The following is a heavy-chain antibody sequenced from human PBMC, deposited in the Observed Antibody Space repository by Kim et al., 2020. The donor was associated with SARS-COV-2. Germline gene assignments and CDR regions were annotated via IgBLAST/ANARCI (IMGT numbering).Heavy chain of an antibody. D-gene: IGHD6-19*01. CDR3: ARGAGIYYYYGVGV. Sequence: NPSLKSRVTMSVDTSQNQFSLKMNSVTAADTAVYYCARGAGIYYYYGVGVWGQGTTVTVSS. J-gene: IGHJ6*02. V-gene: IGHV4-34*01.